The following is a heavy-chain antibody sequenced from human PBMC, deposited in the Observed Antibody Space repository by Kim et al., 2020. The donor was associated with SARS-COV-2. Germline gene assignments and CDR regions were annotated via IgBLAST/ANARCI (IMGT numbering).Heavy chain of an antibody. CDR2: ISSSSSYI. V-gene: IGHV3-21*01. CDR1: GFTFSSYS. J-gene: IGHJ4*02. D-gene: IGHD6-19*01. CDR3: ARGGAVAGIDY. Sequence: GGSLRLSCAASGFTFSSYSMNWVRQAPGKGLEWVSSISSSSSYIYYADSVKGRFTISRDNAKNSLYLQMNSLRAEDTAVYYCARGGAVAGIDYWGQGTLVTVSS.